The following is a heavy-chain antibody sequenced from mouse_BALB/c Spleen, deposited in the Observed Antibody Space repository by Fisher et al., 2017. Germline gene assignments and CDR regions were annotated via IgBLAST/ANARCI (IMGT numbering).Heavy chain of an antibody. J-gene: IGHJ4*01. D-gene: IGHD2-2*01. CDR3: NAGFYYGYDRAMDY. V-gene: IGHV1-69*02. Sequence: KFKGKATLTVDKSSSTAYLQLSSLTSEDTAVYYCNAGFYYGYDRAMDYWGQGTSVTVSS.